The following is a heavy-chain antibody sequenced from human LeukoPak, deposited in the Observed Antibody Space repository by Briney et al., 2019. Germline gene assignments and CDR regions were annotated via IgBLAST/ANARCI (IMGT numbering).Heavy chain of an antibody. CDR2: INPSGGST. Sequence: ASVKVSCKASGYTFTSYYMHWVRQAPGQGLEWMGIINPSGGSTSYAQKFQGRVTMTRDTSTSTVYMELSSLRSEDTAVYYCARVVGASSLEESGFDYWGQGTLVTVSS. J-gene: IGHJ4*02. CDR3: ARVVGASSLEESGFDY. CDR1: GYTFTSYY. V-gene: IGHV1-46*01. D-gene: IGHD1-26*01.